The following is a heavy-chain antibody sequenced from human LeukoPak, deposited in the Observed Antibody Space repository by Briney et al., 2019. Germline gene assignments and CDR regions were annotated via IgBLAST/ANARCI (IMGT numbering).Heavy chain of an antibody. V-gene: IGHV4-34*01. CDR3: ARRPFPDIVVVPAAITWFDP. D-gene: IGHD2-2*01. Sequence: SETLSLTCAVYGGSLSGYYWSWIRQPPGKGLEWIGEINHSGSTNYNPSLKSRVTISVDTSKNQFSLKLSSVTAADTAVYYCARRPFPDIVVVPAAITWFDPWGQGTLVTVPS. CDR2: INHSGST. CDR1: GGSLSGYY. J-gene: IGHJ5*02.